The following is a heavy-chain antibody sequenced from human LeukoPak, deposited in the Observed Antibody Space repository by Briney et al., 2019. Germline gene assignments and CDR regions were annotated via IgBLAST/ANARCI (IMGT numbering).Heavy chain of an antibody. V-gene: IGHV3-23*01. CDR3: ARANSGFYDY. CDR2: ISGSGGST. J-gene: IGHJ4*02. D-gene: IGHD3-22*01. CDR1: GFTFSSYA. Sequence: GGSLRLSCAASGFTFSSYAMSWIRQAPGKGLEWVSAISGSGGSTYYADSVKGRFTISRDNAKNTLYLQMNSLRAEDTAVYYCARANSGFYDYWGQGTLVTVSS.